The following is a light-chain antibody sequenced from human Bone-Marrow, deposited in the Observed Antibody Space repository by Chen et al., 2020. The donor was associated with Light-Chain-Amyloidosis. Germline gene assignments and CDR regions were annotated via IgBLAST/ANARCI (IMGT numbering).Light chain of an antibody. J-gene: IGKJ4*01. CDR3: KQYGTSPLT. Sequence: IVLTQSPGTLSLSPGEGANRSCRASQTLSSNYLTWYQQKFGQAPRLLMYGSSSRATGIPDRLTGSGSGTDFTLTINRLEPEDFAMYYCKQYGTSPLTFGGGTKVEIK. CDR2: GSS. V-gene: IGKV3-20*01. CDR1: QTLSSNY.